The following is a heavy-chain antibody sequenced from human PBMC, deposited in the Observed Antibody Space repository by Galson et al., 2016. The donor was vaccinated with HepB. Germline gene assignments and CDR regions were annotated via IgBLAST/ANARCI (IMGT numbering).Heavy chain of an antibody. CDR1: GYKFTTYG. D-gene: IGHD1-1*01. J-gene: IGHJ3*01. Sequence: SVKVSCKASGYKFTTYGIAWVRQAPGQGLEWMGWISGYNGNTKYAQKFQGRVSMTTETFTNTAYMELWSLTSDDTAMFYCARATGPDPFDFWGQGTMVTVSS. CDR3: ARATGPDPFDF. CDR2: ISGYNGNT. V-gene: IGHV1-18*01.